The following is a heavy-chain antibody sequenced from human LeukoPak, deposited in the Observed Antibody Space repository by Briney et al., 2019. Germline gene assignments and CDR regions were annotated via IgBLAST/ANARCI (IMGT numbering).Heavy chain of an antibody. Sequence: SETLSLTCTVSGGSISSYYWSWIRQPPGKGLEWIGYIYYSGSTNYNPSLKSRVTISVDTSKNQFSLKLSSVTAADTAVYYCARVKDYYYMDVWGKGTTVTISS. CDR3: ARVKDYYYMDV. CDR2: IYYSGST. V-gene: IGHV4-59*01. J-gene: IGHJ6*03. CDR1: GGSISSYY.